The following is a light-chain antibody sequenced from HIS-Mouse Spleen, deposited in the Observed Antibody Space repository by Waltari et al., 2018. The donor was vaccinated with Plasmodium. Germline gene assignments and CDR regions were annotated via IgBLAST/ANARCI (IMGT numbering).Light chain of an antibody. Sequence: DIVLTKSPATLSLSPVEIATLSCRASQRVSSYLAWYQQKPGQAPRLLIYDASNRATGIPARFSGSGSGTDFTLTISSLEPEDFAVYYCQQRSNWPLTFGGGTKVEIK. CDR1: QRVSSY. CDR2: DAS. V-gene: IGKV3-11*01. J-gene: IGKJ4*01. CDR3: QQRSNWPLT.